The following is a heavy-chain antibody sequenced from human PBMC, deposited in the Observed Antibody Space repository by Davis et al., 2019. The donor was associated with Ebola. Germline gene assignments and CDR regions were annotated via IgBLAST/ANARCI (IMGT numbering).Heavy chain of an antibody. Sequence: ASVKVSCKASGYVFIRNDISWFRQAPGQGLEWMGWISPFTHNTNYAQKLQGRVTMTTDTSTSTAYMELRSLRSDDTAVYYCARAQFPTTSDHWGQGTLVTVSS. D-gene: IGHD1-1*01. CDR1: GYVFIRND. CDR3: ARAQFPTTSDH. J-gene: IGHJ4*02. CDR2: ISPFTHNT. V-gene: IGHV1-18*04.